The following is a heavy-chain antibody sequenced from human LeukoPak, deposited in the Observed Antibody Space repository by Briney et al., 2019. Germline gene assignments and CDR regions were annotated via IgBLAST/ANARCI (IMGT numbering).Heavy chain of an antibody. CDR2: ISGSGGST. Sequence: GGSLRLSCAAAGFTFSSYAMSWVRQAPGKGLEWVSAISGSGGSTYYADSVKGRFTISRDNSKNTLYLQMNSLRAEDTAVYYCAKDHYSGSYYGFDYWGQGTLVTVSS. J-gene: IGHJ4*02. CDR1: GFTFSSYA. V-gene: IGHV3-23*01. D-gene: IGHD1-26*01. CDR3: AKDHYSGSYYGFDY.